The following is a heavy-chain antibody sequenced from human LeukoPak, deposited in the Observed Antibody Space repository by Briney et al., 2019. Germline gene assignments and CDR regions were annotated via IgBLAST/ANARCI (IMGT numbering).Heavy chain of an antibody. D-gene: IGHD5-24*01. CDR2: INAGNGNT. CDR3: AREIDRDGYNRFFDY. J-gene: IGHJ4*02. V-gene: IGHV1-3*01. CDR1: GYTFTSYY. Sequence: ASVKVSCKASGYTFTSYYMHWVRQAPGQGLEWMGWINAGNGNTKYSQKFQGRVTITRDTSASTAYMEMSSLRSEDTAVYYCAREIDRDGYNRFFDYWGQGTLVTVSS.